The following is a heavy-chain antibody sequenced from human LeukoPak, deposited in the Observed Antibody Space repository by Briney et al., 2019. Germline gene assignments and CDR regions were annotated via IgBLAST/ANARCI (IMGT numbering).Heavy chain of an antibody. CDR2: ISPIFGRA. V-gene: IGHV1-69*05. J-gene: IGHJ4*02. CDR3: ARDSEY. CDR1: GCTFSSYA. Sequence: ASVRLSCKASGCTFSSYAISWVRQAPGQGLEWMGGISPIFGRANYAHKVQGRVTITRDESKSTAYLELSSLRADDTAVYYWARDSEYWGQGTLVTVSS.